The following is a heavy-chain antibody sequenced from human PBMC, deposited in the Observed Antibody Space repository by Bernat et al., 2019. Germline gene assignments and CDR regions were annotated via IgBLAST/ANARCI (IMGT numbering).Heavy chain of an antibody. J-gene: IGHJ4*02. CDR3: TKGPNHYYDSSGYMYYFDY. D-gene: IGHD3-22*01. CDR1: GFTFSTYG. Sequence: QVQLVESGGGVVQPGRSLRLSCAASGFTFSTYGIHWVRQAPGKGREWVAVISYDGSNKSYADSVKVRFTIYRDNSKNTLFLQMNSLRAEDTAVYYCTKGPNHYYDSSGYMYYFDYWGQGALVTVSS. V-gene: IGHV3-30*18. CDR2: ISYDGSNK.